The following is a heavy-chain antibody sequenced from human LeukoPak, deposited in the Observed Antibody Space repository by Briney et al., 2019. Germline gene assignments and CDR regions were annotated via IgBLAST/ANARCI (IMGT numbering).Heavy chain of an antibody. V-gene: IGHV4-4*07. J-gene: IGHJ5*02. CDR3: ARNPHNSHNWLDP. CDR2: IYASGST. D-gene: IGHD1-14*01. CDR1: GGSITSYY. Sequence: TPSETLSLTCTVSGGSITSYYWSWIRQPAGKGLEWIGRIYASGSTNYNPSLKSRVTMSVDTSKNQFSLKLSSVTAADTAVYYCARNPHNSHNWLDPWGQGTLVTVSS.